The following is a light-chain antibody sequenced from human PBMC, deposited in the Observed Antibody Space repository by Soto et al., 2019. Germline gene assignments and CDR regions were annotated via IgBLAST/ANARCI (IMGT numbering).Light chain of an antibody. CDR1: QTISSW. Sequence: DIQMTQSPSTLSGSVGDRVTITCRASQTISSWLAWYQQKPGKAPKLLIYKASTLKSGVPSRFSGSGSGTEFTLTISSLQPDDFATYYCQQYNDYWWTFGQGTKVDI. CDR3: QQYNDYWWT. J-gene: IGKJ1*01. CDR2: KAS. V-gene: IGKV1-5*03.